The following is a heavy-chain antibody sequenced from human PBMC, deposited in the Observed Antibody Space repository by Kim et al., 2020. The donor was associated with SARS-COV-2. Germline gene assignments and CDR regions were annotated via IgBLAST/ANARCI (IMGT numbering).Heavy chain of an antibody. J-gene: IGHJ6*02. V-gene: IGHV1-18*04. CDR1: GYTFTSYG. CDR2: ISAYNGNT. Sequence: ASVKVSCKASGYTFTSYGISWVRQAPGQGLEWMGWISAYNGNTNYAQKLQGRVTMTTDTSTSTAYMELRSLRSDDTAVYYCAGHMTTHPPNYYYYGMDVWGQGTTVTVSS. CDR3: AGHMTTHPPNYYYYGMDV.